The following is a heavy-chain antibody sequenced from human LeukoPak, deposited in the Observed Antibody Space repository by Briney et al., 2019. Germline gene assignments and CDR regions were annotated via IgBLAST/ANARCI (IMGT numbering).Heavy chain of an antibody. J-gene: IGHJ4*02. V-gene: IGHV4-39*07. CDR1: GGSISSSSYY. CDR2: IYYSGST. D-gene: IGHD3-10*01. CDR3: ARDLGTVIDY. Sequence: SETLSLTCSVSGGSISSSSYYWGWIRQPPGKGLEWIGSIYYSGSTYYNPSLKSRVTISVDTSKNQFSLKLSSVTAADTAVYYCARDLGTVIDYWGQGTLVTVSS.